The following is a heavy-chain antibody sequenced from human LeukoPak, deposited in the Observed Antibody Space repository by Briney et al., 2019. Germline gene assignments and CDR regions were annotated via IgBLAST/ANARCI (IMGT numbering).Heavy chain of an antibody. CDR3: ARIKVEWELGDAFDI. V-gene: IGHV4-59*01. J-gene: IGHJ3*02. CDR2: IYYSGST. CDR1: GGSISSYY. D-gene: IGHD1-26*01. Sequence: PSETLSLTCTVSGGSISSYYWSWIRQPPGKGLEWIGYIYYSGSTNYNPSLKSRVTISVDTSKNQFSLKLSSVTAADTAVYYCARIKVEWELGDAFDIWGQGTMVTVSS.